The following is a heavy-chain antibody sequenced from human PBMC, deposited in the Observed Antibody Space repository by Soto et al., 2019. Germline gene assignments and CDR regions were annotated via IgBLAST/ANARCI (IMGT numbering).Heavy chain of an antibody. CDR1: GYTFTGYY. CDR3: AREWVAAAPLGVYGMDV. D-gene: IGHD6-13*01. Sequence: ASVKVSCKASGYTFTGYYMHWVRQAPGQGLEWMGWINPNSGGTNYAQKFQGWVTMTRDTSISTAYMELSRLRSDDTAVYYCAREWVAAAPLGVYGMDVWGQGTTVTVSS. J-gene: IGHJ6*02. V-gene: IGHV1-2*04. CDR2: INPNSGGT.